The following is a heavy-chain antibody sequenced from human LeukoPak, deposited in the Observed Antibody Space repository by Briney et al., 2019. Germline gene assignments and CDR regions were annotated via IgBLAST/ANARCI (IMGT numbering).Heavy chain of an antibody. D-gene: IGHD5-18*01. J-gene: IGHJ4*02. CDR2: IYYSGST. CDR1: GGSISSYY. CDR3: ARGGRGIQLWKYFDY. Sequence: SETLSLTCTVSGGSISSYYWSWIRQPPGKGLEWIGYIYYSGSTNYNPSLTSRVTISVDTTKNQFSLKLSSVTAADAAVYCCARGGRGIQLWKYFDYWGQGTLVTVSS. V-gene: IGHV4-59*12.